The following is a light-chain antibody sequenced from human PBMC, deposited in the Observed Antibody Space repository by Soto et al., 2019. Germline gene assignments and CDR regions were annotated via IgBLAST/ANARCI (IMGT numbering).Light chain of an antibody. CDR2: KAS. J-gene: IGKJ3*01. CDR3: QQYNSYLFT. Sequence: DIQMTQSPSTLSASVGDRVTITCRASPSISSWLAWYQQKPGKAPKLLIYKASSLESGVPSRFSGSGSGTDFTLTISSLQPDDFATYYCQQYNSYLFTFGPGTKVDIK. V-gene: IGKV1-5*03. CDR1: PSISSW.